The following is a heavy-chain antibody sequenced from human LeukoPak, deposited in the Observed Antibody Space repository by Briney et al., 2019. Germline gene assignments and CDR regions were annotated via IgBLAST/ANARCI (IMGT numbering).Heavy chain of an antibody. CDR3: ARDPQADYGSGSYYY. CDR1: GYTFTGYY. CDR2: INPNSGGT. Sequence: ASVKVSCKASGYTFTGYYMHWVRQAPGQGLEWMGWINPNSGGTNYAQKFQGRVTMTRDTSISTAYMELSRLRSDDTAVYYCARDPQADYGSGSYYYWGQGTLVTVSS. J-gene: IGHJ4*02. D-gene: IGHD3-10*01. V-gene: IGHV1-2*02.